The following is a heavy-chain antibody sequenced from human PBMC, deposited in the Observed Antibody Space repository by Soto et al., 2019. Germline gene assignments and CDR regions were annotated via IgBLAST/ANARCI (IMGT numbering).Heavy chain of an antibody. D-gene: IGHD3-22*01. CDR2: INTGGSST. CDR3: AKMVVDTFGLSY. Sequence: EVQLVESGGGLVQPGGSLRLSCAVSGFTFSSFWMHWVRQAPGEGLVWVSRINTGGSSTSYADSVKGRFTISRDNAKNTLYLQMNSLRVEDTAMYYCAKMVVDTFGLSYWGQGTLVTVSS. V-gene: IGHV3-74*01. J-gene: IGHJ4*02. CDR1: GFTFSSFW.